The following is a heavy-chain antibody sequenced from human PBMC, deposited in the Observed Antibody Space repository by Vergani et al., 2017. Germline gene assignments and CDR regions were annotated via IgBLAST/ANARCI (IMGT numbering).Heavy chain of an antibody. J-gene: IGHJ5*02. D-gene: IGHD2-15*01. CDR1: GFTFSSYE. CDR2: ISSSGSTI. CDR3: GAWLVAATGIDP. V-gene: IGHV3-48*03. Sequence: EVQLVESGGGLVQPGGSLRLSCAASGFTFSSYEMNWVRQAPGKGLEWVSYISSSGSTIYYADPVKGRFTIARDNAKNSLYLQMNSLRAEDTAVYYCGAWLVAATGIDPWGQGTLVTVSS.